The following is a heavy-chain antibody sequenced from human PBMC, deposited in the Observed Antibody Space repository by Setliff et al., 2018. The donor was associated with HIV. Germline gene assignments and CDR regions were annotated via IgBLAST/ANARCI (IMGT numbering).Heavy chain of an antibody. D-gene: IGHD3-10*01. V-gene: IGHV1-3*01. CDR2: INPGNGNT. CDR3: ARRGFLWFGELSEAQPYYFDY. Sequence: ASVKVSCKASGYTFTNHAIHWVRQAPGQRLEWMGWINPGNGNTKYSQNFQGRVTITGDTSASAAYMELRSLTSEDTAMYYCARRGFLWFGELSEAQPYYFDYWGQGTLVTVS. J-gene: IGHJ4*02. CDR1: GYTFTNHA.